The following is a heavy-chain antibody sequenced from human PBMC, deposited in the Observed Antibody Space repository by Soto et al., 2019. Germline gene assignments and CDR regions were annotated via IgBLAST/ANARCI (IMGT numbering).Heavy chain of an antibody. CDR3: AREDSIIIPAASDF. CDR2: VSKSDYT. D-gene: IGHD2-2*01. J-gene: IGHJ4*02. CDR1: GFTFSTYS. V-gene: IGHV3-21*01. Sequence: GGSLRLSCAASGFTFSTYSLGWVRQAPGKGLEWVSSVSKSDYTYYSDSVKGRFTISRDNAKNSVSLQMNSLRAEDTAVYYCAREDSIIIPAASDFWGQGTLVTVSS.